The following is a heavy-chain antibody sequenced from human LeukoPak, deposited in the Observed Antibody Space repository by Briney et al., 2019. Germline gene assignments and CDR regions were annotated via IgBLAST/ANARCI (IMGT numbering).Heavy chain of an antibody. V-gene: IGHV3-30*02. J-gene: IGHJ4*02. CDR1: GFTLSSYG. CDR2: IRYDGSNK. CDR3: AKDFHSAVVVVAARVRYFDY. Sequence: GGSLRLSCAASGFTLSSYGMHWVRQAPGKGLEWVAFIRYDGSNKYYADSVKGRFTISRDNSKNTLYLQMNSLRAEDTAVYYCAKDFHSAVVVVAARVRYFDYWGQGTLVTVSS. D-gene: IGHD2-15*01.